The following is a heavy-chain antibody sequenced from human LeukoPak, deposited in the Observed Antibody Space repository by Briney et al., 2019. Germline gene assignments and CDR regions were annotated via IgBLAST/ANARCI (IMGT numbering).Heavy chain of an antibody. V-gene: IGHV1-2*02. CDR2: INPNRGDT. J-gene: IGHJ4*02. CDR3: TRDLLGFATTPLSD. D-gene: IGHD4-17*01. CDR1: GYTFTNNY. Sequence: ASVRVSCKASGYTFTNNYIHWVQQAPGHGLEWMGWINPNRGDTNYAQKFQGRVTITRDTSISTAFMELTRLTSDDTAVYYCTRDLLGFATTPLSDWGQGTLVTVSS.